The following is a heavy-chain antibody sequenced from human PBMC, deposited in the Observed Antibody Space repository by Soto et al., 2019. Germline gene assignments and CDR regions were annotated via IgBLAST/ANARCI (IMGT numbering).Heavy chain of an antibody. V-gene: IGHV3-30-3*01. Sequence: QVQLVESGGGVVQPGRSLRLSCAASGFTFSSYAMHWVRQAPGKGLEWVAVISYDGSNKYYADSVKGRFTISRDNSKNTLYLQMNSLRAEDTAVYYCARPTAPYSSGWYSAYWGQGTLVTVSS. J-gene: IGHJ4*02. CDR1: GFTFSSYA. CDR3: ARPTAPYSSGWYSAY. D-gene: IGHD6-19*01. CDR2: ISYDGSNK.